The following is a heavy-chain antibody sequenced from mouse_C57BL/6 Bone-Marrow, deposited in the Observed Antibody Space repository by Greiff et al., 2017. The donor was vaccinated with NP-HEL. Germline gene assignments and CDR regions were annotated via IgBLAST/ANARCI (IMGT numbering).Heavy chain of an antibody. Sequence: EVKLQESGGGLVQPKGSLKLSCAASGFSFNTYAMNWVRQAPGKGLEWVARIRSKSNNYATYYADSVKDRFTISRDDSESMLYLQMNNLKTEDTAMYYCVRQYYYGSSFWFAYWGQGTLVTVSA. CDR2: IRSKSNNYAT. V-gene: IGHV10-1*01. CDR3: VRQYYYGSSFWFAY. CDR1: GFSFNTYA. D-gene: IGHD1-1*01. J-gene: IGHJ3*01.